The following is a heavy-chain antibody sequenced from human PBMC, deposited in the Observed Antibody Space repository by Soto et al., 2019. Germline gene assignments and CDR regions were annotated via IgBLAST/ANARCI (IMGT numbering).Heavy chain of an antibody. CDR3: ASWSGSYYRDPWYFDY. CDR2: IIPIFGTA. CDR1: GGTFSSYA. Sequence: QVQLVQSGAEVKKPGSSVKVSCKVSGGTFSSYAISWVRQAPGQGLEWMGGIIPIFGTANYAQKFQGRVTITADESTSTAYMELSSLRSEDTAVYYCASWSGSYYRDPWYFDYWGQGTLVTVSS. D-gene: IGHD1-26*01. J-gene: IGHJ4*02. V-gene: IGHV1-69*01.